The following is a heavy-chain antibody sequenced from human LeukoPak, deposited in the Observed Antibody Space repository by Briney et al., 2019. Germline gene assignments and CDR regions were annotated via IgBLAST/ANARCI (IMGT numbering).Heavy chain of an antibody. J-gene: IGHJ4*02. CDR1: GGSISSSSYY. CDR3: ARLGIYYDSSGLDY. D-gene: IGHD3-22*01. Sequence: PSETLSLTCTVSGGSISSSSYYWGWIRQPPGKGLEWIGSIYYSGSTYYNPFLKSRVTISVDTSKNQFSLKLSSVTAADTAVYYCARLGIYYDSSGLDYWGQGTLVTVSS. V-gene: IGHV4-39*01. CDR2: IYYSGST.